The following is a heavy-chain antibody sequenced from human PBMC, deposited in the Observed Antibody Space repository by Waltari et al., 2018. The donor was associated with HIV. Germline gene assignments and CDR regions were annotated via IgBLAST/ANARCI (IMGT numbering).Heavy chain of an antibody. CDR3: ARGRRWRQFHGHYYFDY. CDR1: SDAIKNVN. Sequence: QVQLQESGPGLVKPSETLSITCNVPSDAIKNVNSNWIRQTPVKELECIGYISYSRSTKYGPLESRVTLLMVSSKNPFSLKLRSVNAADTAVYFYARGRRWRQFHGHYYFDYWGQGTLVTVSS. D-gene: IGHD3-10*01. V-gene: IGHV4-59*01. CDR2: ISYSRST. J-gene: IGHJ4*02.